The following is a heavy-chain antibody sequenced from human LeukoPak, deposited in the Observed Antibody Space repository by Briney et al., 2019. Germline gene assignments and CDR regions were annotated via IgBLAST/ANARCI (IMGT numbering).Heavy chain of an antibody. CDR3: ARGGALSLLDY. J-gene: IGHJ4*02. CDR1: GYTFTSYD. D-gene: IGHD3-16*01. Sequence: ASVKVSCKASGYTFTSYDINWARQATGQGLEWMGCMNPNSGNTGYAQKFQGRVTMTRNTSISTAYMELSSLRSEDTAVYCCARGGALSLLDYWGQGTLVTVSS. V-gene: IGHV1-8*01. CDR2: MNPNSGNT.